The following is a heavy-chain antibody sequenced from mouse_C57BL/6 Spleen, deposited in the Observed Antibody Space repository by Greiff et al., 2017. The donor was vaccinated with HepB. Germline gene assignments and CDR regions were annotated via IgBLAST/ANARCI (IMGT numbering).Heavy chain of an antibody. J-gene: IGHJ4*01. D-gene: IGHD1-1*01. CDR3: THITTVVATDYYAMDY. Sequence: EVQLQQSGAELVRPGASVKLSCTASGFNIKDYYMHWVKQRPEQGLEWIGRIDPEDGDTEYAPKFQGKATMTAVTSSNTAYLQLSSLTSEDTAVYYCTHITTVVATDYYAMDYWGQGTSVTVSS. CDR1: GFNIKDYY. CDR2: IDPEDGDT. V-gene: IGHV14-1*01.